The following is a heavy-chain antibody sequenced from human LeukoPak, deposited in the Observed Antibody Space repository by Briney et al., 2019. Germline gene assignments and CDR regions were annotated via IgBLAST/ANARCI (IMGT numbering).Heavy chain of an antibody. CDR2: IYYSGST. CDR1: GGSISSGSYY. CDR3: ARRFRYSSGWYGDHIDY. D-gene: IGHD6-19*01. J-gene: IGHJ4*02. Sequence: SETLSLTCTVSGGSISSGSYYWGWIRQPPGKGLEWIGSIYYSGSTYYNPSLKSRVTISVDTSKNQFSLKLSSVTAADTAVYYCARRFRYSSGWYGDHIDYWGQGTLVTVSS. V-gene: IGHV4-39*01.